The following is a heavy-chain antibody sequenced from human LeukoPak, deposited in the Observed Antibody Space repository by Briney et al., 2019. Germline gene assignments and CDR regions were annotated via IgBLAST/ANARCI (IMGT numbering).Heavy chain of an antibody. CDR3: ARDLGSSSHYYYYGMDV. CDR1: GGTFSSYA. D-gene: IGHD6-6*01. V-gene: IGHV1-69*13. J-gene: IGHJ6*02. CDR2: IIPIFGTA. Sequence: PSVKVSCKASGGTFSSYAISWVRQAPGQGLEWMGGIIPIFGTANYAQKFQGRVTITADESTSTAYMELSSLRSEDTAVYYCARDLGSSSHYYYYGMDVWGQGTTVTVSS.